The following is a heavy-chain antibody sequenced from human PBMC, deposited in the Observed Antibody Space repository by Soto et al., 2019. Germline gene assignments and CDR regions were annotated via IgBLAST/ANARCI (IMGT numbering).Heavy chain of an antibody. CDR1: GFTVSSNY. D-gene: IGHD2-15*01. CDR2: IYTGGGT. V-gene: IGHV3-66*01. CDR3: AGAEVEMPTP. Sequence: EVQLVESGGGLVQPGGFVRLSCAASGFTVSSNYMIWVRQAPGKGLEWISVIYTGGGTKYADSVKGRFTISRDTSRKTVYRHMDSLRVEDTAGYYCAGAEVEMPTPWGQGTLVTFSS. J-gene: IGHJ4*02.